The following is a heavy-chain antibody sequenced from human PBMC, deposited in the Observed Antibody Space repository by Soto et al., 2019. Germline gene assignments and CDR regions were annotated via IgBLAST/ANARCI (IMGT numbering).Heavy chain of an antibody. V-gene: IGHV4-59*01. CDR3: AREGCLLEWFLRRGFELPSYTWFDP. J-gene: IGHJ5*02. CDR1: GGSISSYY. Sequence: PSETLSLTCTVSGGSISSYYWSWIRQPPGKGLEWIGYIYYSGSTNYNPSLKSRVTISVDTSKNQFSLKLSSVTAADTAVYYCAREGCLLEWFLRRGFELPSYTWFDPWGQGTLVTVSS. CDR2: IYYSGST. D-gene: IGHD3-3*01.